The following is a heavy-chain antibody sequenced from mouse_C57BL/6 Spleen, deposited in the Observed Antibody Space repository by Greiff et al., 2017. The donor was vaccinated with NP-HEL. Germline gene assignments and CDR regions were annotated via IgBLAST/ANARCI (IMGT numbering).Heavy chain of an antibody. CDR3: AREDYYGSSYDAY. D-gene: IGHD1-1*01. V-gene: IGHV5-4*01. CDR1: GFTFSSYA. Sequence: EVKLVESGGGLVKPGGSLKLSCAASGFTFSSYAMSWVRQTPEKRLEWVATISDGGSYTYYPDNVKGRFTISRDNAKNNLYLQMSHLKSEDTAMYYCAREDYYGSSYDAYWGQGTLVTVSA. J-gene: IGHJ3*01. CDR2: ISDGGSYT.